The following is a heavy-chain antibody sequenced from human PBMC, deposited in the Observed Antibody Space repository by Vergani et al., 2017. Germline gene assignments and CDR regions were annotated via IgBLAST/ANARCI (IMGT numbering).Heavy chain of an antibody. J-gene: IGHJ4*02. V-gene: IGHV4-31*03. CDR3: ARMGGYDEGDAFRIGYFDS. CDR1: GDSISSGVYY. Sequence: QVQLQESGPGLVKPSQTLSLTCSVSGDSISSGVYYWNWIRQHPGKGLEWIGYIYSTGSTHHNPSLRRRINMSVDTSKNQFSLKLNSVTAADTAMYYCARMGGYDEGDAFRIGYFDSWGPGILVTASS. CDR2: IYSTGST. D-gene: IGHD3-22*01.